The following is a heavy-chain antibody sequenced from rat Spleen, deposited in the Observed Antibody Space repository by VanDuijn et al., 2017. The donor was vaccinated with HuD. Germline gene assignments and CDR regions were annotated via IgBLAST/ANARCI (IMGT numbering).Heavy chain of an antibody. D-gene: IGHD1-1*01. J-gene: IGHJ2*01. CDR2: ISTGGGNT. CDR1: GFTYSNYV. CDR3: ATTPLYYSADPYYFDY. V-gene: IGHV5S13*01. Sequence: EVQLAESGGGLVQPGRSLKLSCAASGFTYSNYVMAWVRQAPTKGLEWVASISTGGGNTYYRDSVKGRFTISRDNAKNTLYLQMDSLRSEDTATYYCATTPLYYSADPYYFDYWGQGVMVTVSS.